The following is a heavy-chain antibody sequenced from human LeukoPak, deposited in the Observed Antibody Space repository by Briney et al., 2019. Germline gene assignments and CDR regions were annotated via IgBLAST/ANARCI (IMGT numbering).Heavy chain of an antibody. D-gene: IGHD5-12*01. J-gene: IGHJ4*02. Sequence: ASVKVSCKVSGYTLTELSMHWVRQAPGKGLEWMGGFDPEDGETIYAQKFQGRVTMTEDTSTDTAYMELRSLRSDDTAVYYCARGDSGYDLEMYYFDKWGQGTLVIVSS. CDR1: GYTLTELS. V-gene: IGHV1-24*01. CDR3: ARGDSGYDLEMYYFDK. CDR2: FDPEDGET.